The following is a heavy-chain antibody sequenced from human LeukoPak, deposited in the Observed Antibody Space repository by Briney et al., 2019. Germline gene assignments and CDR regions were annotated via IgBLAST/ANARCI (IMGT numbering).Heavy chain of an antibody. Sequence: GGALRLSCAASGCTFSSYWMSWVRQAPGKEREGVANIKQDGSEKYYVDYVKGRFTISRDNAKNSLYLQMNSLRAEDTAVYYCARDRPIVVVPAADDAFDIWGQGTMVTVSS. D-gene: IGHD2-2*01. CDR2: IKQDGSEK. J-gene: IGHJ3*02. CDR3: ARDRPIVVVPAADDAFDI. CDR1: GCTFSSYW. V-gene: IGHV3-7*03.